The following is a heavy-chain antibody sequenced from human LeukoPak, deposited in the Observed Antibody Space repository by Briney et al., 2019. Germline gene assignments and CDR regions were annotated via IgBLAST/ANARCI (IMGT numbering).Heavy chain of an antibody. Sequence: GGSLRLSCAASGFSFSSYSMNWVRQAPGKGLEWVSYISSSTTTIYYADSVKGRFTISRDNVKNSLYLQMNSLRAEDTAVYYCARVTSGITGGTYYYYYMDVWGEGTTVTVSS. CDR3: ARVTSGITGGTYYYYYMDV. J-gene: IGHJ6*03. CDR1: GFSFSSYS. D-gene: IGHD6-13*01. CDR2: ISSSTTTI. V-gene: IGHV3-48*04.